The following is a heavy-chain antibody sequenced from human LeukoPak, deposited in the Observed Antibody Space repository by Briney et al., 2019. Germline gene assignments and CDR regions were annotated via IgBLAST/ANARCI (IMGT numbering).Heavy chain of an antibody. D-gene: IGHD3-3*01. CDR3: ARSLSRYDFWSGYRTGMDV. J-gene: IGHJ6*02. CDR1: GGSISSGSYY. CDR2: IYTSGST. V-gene: IGHV4-61*02. Sequence: SETLSLTCTVSGGSISSGSYYWSWIRQPAGKGLEWIGRIYTSGSTNYNPSLTSRVTISVDTSKNQFSLKLSSVTAADTAVYYCARSLSRYDFWSGYRTGMDVWGQGTTVTVSS.